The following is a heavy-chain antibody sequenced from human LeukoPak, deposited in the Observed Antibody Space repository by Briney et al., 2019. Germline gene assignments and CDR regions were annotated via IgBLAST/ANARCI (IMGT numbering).Heavy chain of an antibody. D-gene: IGHD5-18*01. V-gene: IGHV4-30-2*06. CDR3: ARGRIQLWTHYFDY. CDR2: INENGDT. J-gene: IGHJ4*02. CDR1: GGSIKDGFYY. Sequence: SQTLSLTCVVSGGSIKDGFYYWNWLRQSPGKGLEWLGYINENGDTYYIPSLKSRVTISVDTSKNQFSLKLSSVTAADTAVYYCARGRIQLWTHYFDYWGQGTLVTVSS.